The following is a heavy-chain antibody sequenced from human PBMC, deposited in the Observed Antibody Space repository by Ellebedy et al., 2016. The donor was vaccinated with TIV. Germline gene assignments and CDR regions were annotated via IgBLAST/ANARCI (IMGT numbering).Heavy chain of an antibody. J-gene: IGHJ4*02. CDR3: ARGGSSGSSDY. CDR2: ISSDGSNK. V-gene: IGHV3-30*03. D-gene: IGHD3-10*01. Sequence: GESLKISXAASGFTFRSHGIYWVRQAPGKGLEWVAVISSDGSNKYYADSVKGRFTISRDNSKNTLYLQMNSPRTDDMAVYYCARGGSSGSSDYWGQGTLVTVSS. CDR1: GFTFRSHG.